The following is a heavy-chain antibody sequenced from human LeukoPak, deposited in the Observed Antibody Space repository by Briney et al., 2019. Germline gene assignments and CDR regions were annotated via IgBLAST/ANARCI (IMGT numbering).Heavy chain of an antibody. CDR3: ARGGGMHYYDSSGPTRWFDP. V-gene: IGHV4-31*03. CDR1: GGSISSGGYY. Sequence: PSETLSLTCTVSGGSISSGGYYWSWIRQHPGKGLEWIGYIYYSGSTYYNPSLKSRVTISVDTSKNQFSLKLSSVTAADTAVYYCARGGGMHYYDSSGPTRWFDPWGQGTLVTVSS. D-gene: IGHD3-22*01. J-gene: IGHJ5*02. CDR2: IYYSGST.